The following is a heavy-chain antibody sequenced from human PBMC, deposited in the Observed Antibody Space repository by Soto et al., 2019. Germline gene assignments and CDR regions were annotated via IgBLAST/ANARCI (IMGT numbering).Heavy chain of an antibody. D-gene: IGHD3-10*01. V-gene: IGHV4-30-2*01. Sequence: QLQLQESVSGLVKPSETLSLTCAVSGGSISSGSYSWSWIRQPPGKGLAWVGYIYHSGSTYYNPSSKSRVTITLDRSKNRFYLNLSSVAAADTAVYYCAVANRHVTMAYHNWFDPWAQGTLVTVSA. CDR3: AVANRHVTMAYHNWFDP. J-gene: IGHJ5*02. CDR2: IYHSGST. CDR1: GGSISSGSYS.